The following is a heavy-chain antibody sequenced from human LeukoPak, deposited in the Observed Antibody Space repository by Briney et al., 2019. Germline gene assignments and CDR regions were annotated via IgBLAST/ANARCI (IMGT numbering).Heavy chain of an antibody. D-gene: IGHD3-9*01. CDR1: GFTFSSYW. V-gene: IGHV3-7*01. CDR2: IKQDGSQK. Sequence: GGSLRLSCAASGFTFSSYWMSWVRQAPGKGLEWVANIKQDGSQKYSVDSVKGRFTISRDNAKNSLYLQMNSLRAEDTAVYYCARDILTGYYNDWGQGTLVTVSS. J-gene: IGHJ4*02. CDR3: ARDILTGYYND.